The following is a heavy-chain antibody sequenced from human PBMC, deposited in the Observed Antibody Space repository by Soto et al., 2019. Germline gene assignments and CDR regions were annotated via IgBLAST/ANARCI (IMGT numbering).Heavy chain of an antibody. CDR2: IDPSDSYT. V-gene: IGHV5-10-1*01. D-gene: IGHD3-22*01. CDR3: ARLHYDSSGYYVNFDY. J-gene: IGHJ4*02. CDR1: GYSFTSYW. Sequence: GESLKISCKGSGYSFTSYWISWVRQMPGKGLEWMGRIDPSDSYTNYSPSFQGHVTISADKSISTAYLQWSSLKASDTAMYYCARLHYDSSGYYVNFDYWGQGTLVTVSS.